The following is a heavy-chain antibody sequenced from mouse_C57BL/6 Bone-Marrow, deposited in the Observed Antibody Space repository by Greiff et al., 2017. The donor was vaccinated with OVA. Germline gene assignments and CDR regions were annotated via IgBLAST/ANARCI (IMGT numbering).Heavy chain of an antibody. CDR3: ARHLITTVGYYAMDY. Sequence: EVMLVESGGGLVQPGESLKLSCESNEYAFPSHDMSWVRQTPEKRLELVAAINSDGGSTYYPDTMERRFIISRDNTKKTLYLQMSSLRSEDTALYYCARHLITTVGYYAMDYWGQGTSVTVSS. CDR1: EYAFPSHD. V-gene: IGHV5-2*01. D-gene: IGHD1-1*01. J-gene: IGHJ4*01. CDR2: INSDGGST.